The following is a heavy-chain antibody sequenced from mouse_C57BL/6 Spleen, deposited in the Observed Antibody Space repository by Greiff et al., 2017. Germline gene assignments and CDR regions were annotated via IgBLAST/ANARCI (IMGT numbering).Heavy chain of an antibody. CDR2: IWSGGST. CDR3: ARSGPVPWFAY. J-gene: IGHJ3*01. CDR1: GFSLTSYG. Sequence: QVQLQRSGPGLVQPSQSLSITCTVSGFSLTSYGVHWVRQSPGKGLEWLGVIWSGGSTDYNAAFISRLSISKDNSKSQVFFKMNSLQADDTAIYYCARSGPVPWFAYWGQGTLVTVSA. V-gene: IGHV2-2*01.